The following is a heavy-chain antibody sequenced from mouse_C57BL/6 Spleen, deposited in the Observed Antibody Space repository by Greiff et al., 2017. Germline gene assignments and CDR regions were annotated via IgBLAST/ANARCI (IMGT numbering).Heavy chain of an antibody. CDR3: ASQYYGSRNGYFEV. D-gene: IGHD1-1*01. J-gene: IGHJ1*03. CDR2: INPNRGTT. Sequence: EVQLQQPGPELVKPGASVKISCKASGYTFTDYSMNWVKQSNGKSLEWIGIINPNRGTTSYHEKFKGKATLTVDQSSSTAYMQLSSLTSEVSAFYYGASQYYGSRNGYFEVWGTGTTVTVSS. CDR1: GYTFTDYS. V-gene: IGHV1-39*01.